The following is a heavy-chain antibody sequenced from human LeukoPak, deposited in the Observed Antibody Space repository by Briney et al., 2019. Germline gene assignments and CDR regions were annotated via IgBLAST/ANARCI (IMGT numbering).Heavy chain of an antibody. CDR3: ARDGGDYYDSSGYLY. J-gene: IGHJ4*02. V-gene: IGHV4-39*07. CDR1: GGSISSSSYY. D-gene: IGHD3-22*01. Sequence: SETLSLTCTVSGGSISSSSYYWVWIRQPPGKGLEWIGSIYYSGSTYYNPSLKSRVTISVDTSKNQFSLKLSSVTAADTAVYYCARDGGDYYDSSGYLYWGQGTLVTVSS. CDR2: IYYSGST.